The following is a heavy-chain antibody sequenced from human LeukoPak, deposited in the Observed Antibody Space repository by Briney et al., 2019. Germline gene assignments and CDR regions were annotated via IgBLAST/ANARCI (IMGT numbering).Heavy chain of an antibody. CDR1: GGTFINYA. D-gene: IGHD3-3*01. CDR2: IIPMLDMT. J-gene: IGHJ6*02. Sequence: SVKVSCKASGGTFINYAFTWVRQAPGQGLEWMGRIIPMLDMTNYVQRFQGRVTITADKSTSTVYMELSSLRSEDTAVYYCARDFWRTRISGVVNGSDHQYGMDVWGQGTTVTVSS. V-gene: IGHV1-69*04. CDR3: ARDFWRTRISGVVNGSDHQYGMDV.